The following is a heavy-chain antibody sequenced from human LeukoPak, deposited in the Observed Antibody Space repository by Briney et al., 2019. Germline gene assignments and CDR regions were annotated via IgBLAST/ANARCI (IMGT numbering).Heavy chain of an antibody. V-gene: IGHV3-7*01. CDR2: IKQDGNEK. CDR1: GFTFSTYW. Sequence: GGSLRLSCAASGFTFSTYWMSWVRQAPGKGLEWVANIKQDGNEKYYVDSVEGRFTISRDNARNSLYLQMNSLRAEDTAVYYCARDMVRGVFTTRTIDYWGQGTLVTVSS. CDR3: ARDMVRGVFTTRTIDY. J-gene: IGHJ4*02. D-gene: IGHD3-10*01.